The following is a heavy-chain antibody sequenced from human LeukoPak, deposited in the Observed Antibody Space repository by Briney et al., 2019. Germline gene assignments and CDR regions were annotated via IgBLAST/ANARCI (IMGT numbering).Heavy chain of an antibody. Sequence: ASVKVSCKASGYTFTSYYMHWVRQAPGQGLEWMGLINPTGDSTGYAQRFQGRVTMTRDMSTSTVYMELSSLRSEDTAVYYCASKRAYDSSGYYGYWYFDLWGRGTLVTVSS. CDR1: GYTFTSYY. CDR2: INPTGDST. CDR3: ASKRAYDSSGYYGYWYFDL. J-gene: IGHJ2*01. V-gene: IGHV1-46*01. D-gene: IGHD3-22*01.